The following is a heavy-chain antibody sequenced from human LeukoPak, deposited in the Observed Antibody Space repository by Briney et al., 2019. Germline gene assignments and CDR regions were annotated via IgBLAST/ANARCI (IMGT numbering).Heavy chain of an antibody. CDR2: ISGTNSYI. D-gene: IGHD3-22*01. J-gene: IGHJ4*02. Sequence: PGGSLRLSCAASGFTFSSYSMNWVRQAPGKGLEWVSSISGTNSYIYYADSVKGRFTISRDNAKNSLYLQMNSLRAEDTAVYYCARSRKDSSGYVFLDYWGQGTLVTVSS. CDR1: GFTFSSYS. V-gene: IGHV3-21*01. CDR3: ARSRKDSSGYVFLDY.